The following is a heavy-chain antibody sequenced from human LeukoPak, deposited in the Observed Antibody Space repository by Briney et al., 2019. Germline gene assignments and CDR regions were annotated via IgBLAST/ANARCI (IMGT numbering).Heavy chain of an antibody. Sequence: GGSLRLSCAASGFTFNNYGMHWVRQAPGKGLEWVAVISYDGRNIHYPDSVKGRFTISRDISTDTLWLQMDSLRTEDTAVYYCAKGPLRGTAAAIDYWGQGNLVTVSS. V-gene: IGHV3-30*18. CDR1: GFTFNNYG. J-gene: IGHJ4*02. CDR2: ISYDGRNI. CDR3: AKGPLRGTAAAIDY. D-gene: IGHD2-2*01.